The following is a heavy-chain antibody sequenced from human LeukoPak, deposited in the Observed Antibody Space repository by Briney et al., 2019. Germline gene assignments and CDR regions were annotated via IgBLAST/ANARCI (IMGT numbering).Heavy chain of an antibody. CDR2: IKQDGSEK. CDR3: ARDRTTDFWSGYYTNYFDY. J-gene: IGHJ4*02. V-gene: IGHV3-7*01. Sequence: GGSLRLSCVVSGFTLSSYAMSWVRQAPGKGLEWVANIKQDGSEKYYVDSVKGRFTISRDNAKISLYLQMNSLRAEDTAVYYCARDRTTDFWSGYYTNYFDYWGQGALVTVSS. D-gene: IGHD3-3*01. CDR1: GFTLSSYA.